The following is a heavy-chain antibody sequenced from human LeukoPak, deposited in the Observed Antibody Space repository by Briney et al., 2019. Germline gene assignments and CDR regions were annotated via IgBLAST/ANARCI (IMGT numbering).Heavy chain of an antibody. D-gene: IGHD5-12*01. Sequence: SQRRSGARPGWTFNRYGMTWDHQAQRKGLEWVSYISSSGSTMYYTDSVKGRFTISRDNAKDSLYLQMNSLRAEDTAVYYCARDPGSGYEEHFDYWGQGTLVTVS. V-gene: IGHV3-48*04. CDR2: ISSSGSTM. CDR3: ARDPGSGYEEHFDY. J-gene: IGHJ4*02. CDR1: GWTFNRYG.